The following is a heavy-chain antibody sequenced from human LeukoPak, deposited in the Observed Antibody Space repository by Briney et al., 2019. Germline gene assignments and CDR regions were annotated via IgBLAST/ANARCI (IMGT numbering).Heavy chain of an antibody. CDR3: AKSPYPYGSGSFDY. CDR2: INGSGDKT. CDR1: GFTLSNYA. V-gene: IGHV3-23*01. Sequence: SGGTLRLSCAASGFTLSNYAMNWVRQAPGKGLEGVSSINGSGDKTYYADSVKGRFTISRDNSKNTLYLQINSLRAKDTAVYYCAKSPYPYGSGSFDYWGQGTLVTVSS. D-gene: IGHD3-10*01. J-gene: IGHJ4*02.